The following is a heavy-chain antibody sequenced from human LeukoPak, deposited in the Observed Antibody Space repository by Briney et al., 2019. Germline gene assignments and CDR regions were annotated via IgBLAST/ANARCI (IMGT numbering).Heavy chain of an antibody. V-gene: IGHV4-34*01. Sequence: PSETLYLPCAVYGGPFSGYYWSWIRQPPGKGLEWIGEINHSVRSNFNPSLKSLVTISVDTSKKQVSLKRSSVAAADTAVYYCARGGCSGGSCYSGFTIYWGQGTLVTVSS. CDR3: ARGGCSGGSCYSGFTIY. CDR1: GGPFSGYY. CDR2: INHSVRS. J-gene: IGHJ4*02. D-gene: IGHD2-15*01.